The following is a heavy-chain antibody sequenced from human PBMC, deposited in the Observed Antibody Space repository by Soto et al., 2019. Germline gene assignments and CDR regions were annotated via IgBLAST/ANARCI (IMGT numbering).Heavy chain of an antibody. Sequence: NPSETLSLTCSVSGGSISHYYWSWIRQSPGKGLEWIGYAYYSGSTDYNPSLKSRVTMSVDTSKNQVSLKLNSVTTADTAVYYCARDRSTYGGGGTGEVKENWFDPWGPGTLVSVCS. D-gene: IGHD2-8*01. V-gene: IGHV4-59*01. CDR1: GGSISHYY. CDR3: ARDRSTYGGGGTGEVKENWFDP. CDR2: AYYSGST. J-gene: IGHJ5*02.